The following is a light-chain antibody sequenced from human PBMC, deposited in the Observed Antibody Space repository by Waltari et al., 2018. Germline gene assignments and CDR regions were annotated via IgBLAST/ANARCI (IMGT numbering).Light chain of an antibody. J-gene: IGLJ2*01. CDR3: SSYTSSSTVV. V-gene: IGLV2-14*03. CDR2: DVS. Sequence: QSALTQPVSVSGSPGQSLTISCTGTSSDVGAHHFASWYQQHPGKAPNLMRYDVSKRPSGVSNRFSGSKSGNTASLTISGLQAEDEADYYCSSYTSSSTVVFGGGTKLTVL. CDR1: SSDVGAHHF.